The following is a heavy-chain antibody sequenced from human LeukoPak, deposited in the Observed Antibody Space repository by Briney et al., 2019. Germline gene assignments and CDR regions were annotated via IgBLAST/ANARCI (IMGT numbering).Heavy chain of an antibody. J-gene: IGHJ6*02. Sequence: GGSLRLSCAASGFTVSSNYMSWVRQAPGKGLEWVSLIYTGGSTYYADSVKGRFTISRHNSNNTLFLQMNSLRAEDTAVYYCARDGSVSTRRGGWYAMDVWGQGTTVTVYS. D-gene: IGHD3-10*01. CDR3: ARDGSVSTRRGGWYAMDV. V-gene: IGHV3-53*04. CDR1: GFTVSSNY. CDR2: IYTGGST.